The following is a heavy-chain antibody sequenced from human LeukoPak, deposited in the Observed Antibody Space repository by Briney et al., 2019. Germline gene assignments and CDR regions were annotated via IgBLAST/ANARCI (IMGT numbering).Heavy chain of an antibody. J-gene: IGHJ4*02. CDR2: ISGSGGST. D-gene: IGHD3-22*01. CDR3: AKGGVYYDSSGPEPDY. Sequence: PGGSLRLSCAASGFTFSSYGMHWVRQAPGKGLEWVSAISGSGGSTYYADSVKGRFTISRDNSKNTLYLQMNSLRAEDTAVYYCAKGGVYYDSSGPEPDYWGQGTLVTVSS. CDR1: GFTFSSYG. V-gene: IGHV3-23*01.